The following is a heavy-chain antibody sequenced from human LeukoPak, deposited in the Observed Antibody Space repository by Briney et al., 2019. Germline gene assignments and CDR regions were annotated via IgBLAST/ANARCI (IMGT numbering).Heavy chain of an antibody. CDR3: ARLRTYYYGSGSYSSYYYYGMDV. Sequence: SETLSLTCTVSGGSISSSSYYWGWIRQPPGKGLEWIGSIYYSGSTNYNPSLKSRVTISVDTSKNQFSLKLSSVTAADTAVYYCARLRTYYYGSGSYSSYYYYGMDVWGQGTTVTVSS. V-gene: IGHV4-39*07. D-gene: IGHD3-10*01. CDR1: GGSISSSSYY. J-gene: IGHJ6*02. CDR2: IYYSGST.